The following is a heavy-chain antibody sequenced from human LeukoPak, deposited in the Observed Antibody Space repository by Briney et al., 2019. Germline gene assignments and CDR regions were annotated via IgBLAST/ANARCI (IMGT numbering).Heavy chain of an antibody. CDR1: GFTFDDYG. D-gene: IGHD3-16*01. J-gene: IGHJ6*03. Sequence: PGGSLRLSCAASGFTFDDYGMSWVRQAPGKGLEWVSGINWNGGSTGYADSVKGRFTISRDNAKNSLYLQMNSLRAEDTALYYCARVGFRDYYYYMDVWGKGTTVTVSS. CDR2: INWNGGST. CDR3: ARVGFRDYYYYMDV. V-gene: IGHV3-20*04.